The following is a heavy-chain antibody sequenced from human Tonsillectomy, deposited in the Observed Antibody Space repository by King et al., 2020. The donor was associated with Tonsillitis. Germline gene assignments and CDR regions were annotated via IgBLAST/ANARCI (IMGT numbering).Heavy chain of an antibody. V-gene: IGHV3-72*01. J-gene: IGHJ3*02. Sequence: VQLVESGGGLVQPGRSLRLSCAASGFTFSDHHMDWVRQAPGKGLEWVGRIRNKRNRYSTEYGASVRGRFTISRDESKNSLYLQMNSLKTEDTAVYYCVRVNYCDGRGYSLDAFDIWGQGTMVIVSS. CDR1: GFTFSDHH. CDR2: IRNKRNRYST. D-gene: IGHD3-22*01. CDR3: VRVNYCDGRGYSLDAFDI.